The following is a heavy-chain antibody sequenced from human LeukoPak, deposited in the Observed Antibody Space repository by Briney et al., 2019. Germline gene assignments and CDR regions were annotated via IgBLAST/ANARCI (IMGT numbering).Heavy chain of an antibody. CDR3: AKEGTPQVSTWYDL. V-gene: IGHV3-30*18. D-gene: IGHD3-10*01. Sequence: SGMSLRLSCAASGVTLSPYGMHWDRQAPGKGLEWVAVISYEGGTQHYADSVEGRFIISRDNPRNTLYLQMNILRTEDTAVYYCAKEGTPQVSTWYDLWGQGTQVIVSS. CDR1: GVTLSPYG. CDR2: ISYEGGTQ. J-gene: IGHJ5*02.